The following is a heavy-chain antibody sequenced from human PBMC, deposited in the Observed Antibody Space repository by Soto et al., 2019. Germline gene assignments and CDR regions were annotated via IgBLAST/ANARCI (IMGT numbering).Heavy chain of an antibody. CDR1: GFTFTTYW. CDR2: IFPVDSAT. CDR3: AIRGYTYGYYFSY. V-gene: IGHV5-51*01. D-gene: IGHD5-18*01. Sequence: GESLKISCMGSGFTFTTYWIAWVRQVPGKGLEWMGIIFPVDSATTYSPSFQGQVTISADKSITTAYLQWSSLKASDTAMYYCAIRGYTYGYYFSYWGQGTLVTVSS. J-gene: IGHJ4*02.